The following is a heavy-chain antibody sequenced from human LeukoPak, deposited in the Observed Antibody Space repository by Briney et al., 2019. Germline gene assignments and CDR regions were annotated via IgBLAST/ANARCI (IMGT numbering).Heavy chain of an antibody. D-gene: IGHD1-26*01. CDR1: VYTLTELS. CDR3: ATRVGATDYFDY. J-gene: IGHJ4*02. Sequence: ASVKVSCKVSVYTLTELSMHWVRQAPGKGLGWMGGFDPEDGETIYAQKFQGRVTMTEDTSTDTAYMELSSLRSEDTAVYYCATRVGATDYFDYWGQGTLVTVSS. V-gene: IGHV1-24*01. CDR2: FDPEDGET.